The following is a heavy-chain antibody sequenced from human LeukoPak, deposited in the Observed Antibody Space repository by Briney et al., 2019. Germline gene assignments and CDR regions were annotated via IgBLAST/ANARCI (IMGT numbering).Heavy chain of an antibody. CDR1: GFTVSGNY. Sequence: GGSLRLSCAASGFTVSGNYMSWVRQAPGKGLEWVSAISGSGGSTYYADSVKGRFTISRDNSKNTLYLQMNSLRAEDTAVYYCANAVGEYSGYDLSIHYFDYWGQGTLVTVSS. CDR2: ISGSGGST. J-gene: IGHJ4*02. V-gene: IGHV3-23*01. D-gene: IGHD5-12*01. CDR3: ANAVGEYSGYDLSIHYFDY.